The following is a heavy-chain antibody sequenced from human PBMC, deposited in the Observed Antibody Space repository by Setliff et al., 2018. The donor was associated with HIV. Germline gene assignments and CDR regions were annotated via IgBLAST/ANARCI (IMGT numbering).Heavy chain of an antibody. J-gene: IGHJ3*01. CDR3: ITDGGLN. V-gene: IGHV3-23*01. CDR1: GFTFSTYA. Sequence: PGGSLRLSCAASGFTFSTYAMTWVRQAPGKGLEWVSSISSSGGTTYFADTVKGRFTISRDNSKNTLYLQMDSLRVEDTAVYYCITDGGLNWGQGTMVTVSS. CDR2: ISSSGGTT. D-gene: IGHD3-10*01.